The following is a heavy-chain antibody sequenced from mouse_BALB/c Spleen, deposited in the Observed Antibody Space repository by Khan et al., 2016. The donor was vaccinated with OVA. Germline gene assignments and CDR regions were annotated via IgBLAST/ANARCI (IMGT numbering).Heavy chain of an antibody. CDR1: GHTFTKYG. CDR3: ARPPYFSYVMDN. J-gene: IGHJ4*01. D-gene: IGHD2-10*01. Sequence: QIQLVQSGPELKKPGETVKISCKASGHTFTKYGMNWVKQAPGKGLKWMGWINTYTGEPTYADDFNGRFAFSLETSASTAYLQINNLINEDTATYFCARPPYFSYVMDNWGQGTSVTGSS. V-gene: IGHV9-3-1*01. CDR2: INTYTGEP.